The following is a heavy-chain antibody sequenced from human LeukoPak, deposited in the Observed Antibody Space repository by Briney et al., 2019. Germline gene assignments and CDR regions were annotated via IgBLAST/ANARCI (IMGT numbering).Heavy chain of an antibody. V-gene: IGHV3-9*01. D-gene: IGHD3-10*01. CDR1: GFTFDDYA. CDR2: ISWNSGSI. J-gene: IGHJ4*02. CDR3: AKNSTGGSGSPFDY. Sequence: PGGSLRLSCAASGFTFDDYAMHWVRQAPGEGLEWVSGISWNSGSIGYADSVKGRFTISRDNAKNSLYLQMNSLRAEDTALYYCAKNSTGGSGSPFDYWGQGTLVTVSS.